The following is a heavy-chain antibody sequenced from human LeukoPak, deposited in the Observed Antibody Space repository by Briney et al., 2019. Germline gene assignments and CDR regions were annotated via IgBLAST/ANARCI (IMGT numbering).Heavy chain of an antibody. V-gene: IGHV1-8*03. CDR2: MNPNTGNT. CDR3: ALGPYYYDSSGYYGY. Sequence: ASVKVSCKASGYTFTSYDINWVRQAPGQGLEGMGWMNPNTGNTGYAQKFQGRVTITRNTSISTAYMELSRLRSDGTAVYYCALGPYYYDSSGYYGYWGQGTLVTVSS. D-gene: IGHD3-22*01. J-gene: IGHJ4*02. CDR1: GYTFTSYD.